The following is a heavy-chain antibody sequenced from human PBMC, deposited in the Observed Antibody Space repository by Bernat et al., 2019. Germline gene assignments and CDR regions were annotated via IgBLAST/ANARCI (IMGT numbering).Heavy chain of an antibody. CDR1: GFTVSSNY. D-gene: IGHD5-18*01. CDR3: ARLDVDTTDAFDI. Sequence: EVQLVESGGGLVKPGGSLRLSCAASGFTVSSNYMSWVRQAPGKGLEWVSVIYSGGSTYYADSVKGRFTISRDNSKNTLYLQMNSLRAEDTAVYYCARLDVDTTDAFDIWGQGTMVTVSS. CDR2: IYSGGST. V-gene: IGHV3-53*01. J-gene: IGHJ3*02.